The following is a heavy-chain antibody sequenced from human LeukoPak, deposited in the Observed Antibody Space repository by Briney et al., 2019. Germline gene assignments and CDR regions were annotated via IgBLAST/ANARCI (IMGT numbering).Heavy chain of an antibody. Sequence: PSETLSLTCTVSGGSISSYYWSWIRQPPGKGLEWIGYIYYSGSTNYNPSLKSRVTISVDTSKNQFSLKLCSVTAADTAVYYCAGGWGLGGSLDYWGQGTLVTVSS. CDR1: GGSISSYY. CDR2: IYYSGST. J-gene: IGHJ4*02. CDR3: AGGWGLGGSLDY. D-gene: IGHD1-26*01. V-gene: IGHV4-59*01.